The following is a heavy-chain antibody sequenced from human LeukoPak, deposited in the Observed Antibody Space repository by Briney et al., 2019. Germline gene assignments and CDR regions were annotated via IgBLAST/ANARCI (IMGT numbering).Heavy chain of an antibody. CDR2: INANSGDT. CDR3: AREISGYSDY. CDR1: GYTFTGYY. V-gene: IGHV1-2*02. Sequence: GASVKVSCKASGYTFTGYYMHWVRQAPGQGLEWMGWINANSGDTKYAQNFQGRVTMTRDTSISTAYMELSRLRSDDTAMYYCAREISGYSDYWGQGTLVTVSS. D-gene: IGHD3-22*01. J-gene: IGHJ4*02.